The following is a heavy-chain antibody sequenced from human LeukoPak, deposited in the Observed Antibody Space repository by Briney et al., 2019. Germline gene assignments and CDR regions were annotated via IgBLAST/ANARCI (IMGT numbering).Heavy chain of an antibody. V-gene: IGHV3-30*03. CDR1: GFTFSSYG. CDR3: ATLPSGVDAFDI. Sequence: GGSLRLSCAASGFTFSSYGMHWVRQAPGKGLEWVAVISYDGSNKYYADSVKGRFTISRDNSKNTLYLQMNSLGAEDTAVYYCATLPSGVDAFDIWGQGTMVTVSS. CDR2: ISYDGSNK. J-gene: IGHJ3*02. D-gene: IGHD3-3*01.